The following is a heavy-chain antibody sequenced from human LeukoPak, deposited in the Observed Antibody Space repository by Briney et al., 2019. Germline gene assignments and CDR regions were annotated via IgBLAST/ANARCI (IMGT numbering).Heavy chain of an antibody. D-gene: IGHD2-15*01. V-gene: IGHV1-18*01. CDR3: ARAPMVVVVAATLGEDY. J-gene: IGHJ4*02. Sequence: ASVKVSCKASGYTFTSYGISWVRQAPGQGLEWMGWISAYNGNTNYAQKLQGRVTMTTDTSTSTAYMELRGLRSDDTAVYYCARAPMVVVVAATLGEDYWGQGTLVTVSS. CDR2: ISAYNGNT. CDR1: GYTFTSYG.